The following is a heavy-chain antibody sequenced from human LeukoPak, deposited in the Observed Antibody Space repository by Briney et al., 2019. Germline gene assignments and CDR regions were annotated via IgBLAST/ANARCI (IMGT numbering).Heavy chain of an antibody. J-gene: IGHJ4*02. CDR2: IIPIFGTA. CDR1: GGTFSSYA. Sequence: SVKVSCKASGGTFSSYAISWVRQAPGQGLEWMGGIIPIFGTANYAQKFQGRVTITADESTSTAYMELSSLRSEDTAVYYCARVVPYCGGDCYSDYWGQGTLVTVSS. D-gene: IGHD2-21*02. CDR3: ARVVPYCGGDCYSDY. V-gene: IGHV1-69*13.